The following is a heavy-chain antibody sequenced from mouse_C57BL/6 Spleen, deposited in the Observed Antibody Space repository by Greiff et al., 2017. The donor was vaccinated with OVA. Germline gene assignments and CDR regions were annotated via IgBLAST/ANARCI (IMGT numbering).Heavy chain of an antibody. J-gene: IGHJ4*01. V-gene: IGHV1-82*01. D-gene: IGHD1-1*01. Sequence: QVQLQQSGPELVKPGASVKISCKASGYAFSSSWMNWVKQRPGKGLEWIGRIYPGDGDTNYNGKFKGKATLTADKSSSTAYMQLSSLTSEDSAFYFCANYGSTPYYYAMDYWGQGTSVTVSS. CDR3: ANYGSTPYYYAMDY. CDR2: IYPGDGDT. CDR1: GYAFSSSW.